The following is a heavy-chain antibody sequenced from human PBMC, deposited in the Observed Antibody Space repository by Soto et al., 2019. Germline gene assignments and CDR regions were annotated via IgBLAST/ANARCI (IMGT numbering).Heavy chain of an antibody. J-gene: IGHJ5*02. CDR3: ARDSFTMVRGVISNWFDP. D-gene: IGHD3-10*01. CDR1: GGSISSGGYY. V-gene: IGHV4-31*03. CDR2: IYYSGST. Sequence: SETLSLTCTVSGGSISSGGYYWSWIRQHPGKGLEWIGYIYYSGSTYYNPSLKSRVTISVDTSKNQFSLKLSSVTAADTAVYYCARDSFTMVRGVISNWFDPWGQGTLVTVSS.